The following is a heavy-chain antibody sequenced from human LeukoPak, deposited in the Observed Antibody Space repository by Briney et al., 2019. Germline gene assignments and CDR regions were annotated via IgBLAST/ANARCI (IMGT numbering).Heavy chain of an antibody. CDR1: GYTFTSYG. CDR2: ISAYNGNT. CDR3: ARAGGYGSAYYYYMDV. V-gene: IGHV1-18*01. J-gene: IGHJ6*03. D-gene: IGHD5-18*01. Sequence: GASVKVSCKASGYTFTSYGISWVRQAPGQGLEWMGWISAYNGNTNYAQKLQGRVTMTTDTSTSTAYMELRSLRSEDTAVYYCARAGGYGSAYYYYMDVWGKGTTVTVSS.